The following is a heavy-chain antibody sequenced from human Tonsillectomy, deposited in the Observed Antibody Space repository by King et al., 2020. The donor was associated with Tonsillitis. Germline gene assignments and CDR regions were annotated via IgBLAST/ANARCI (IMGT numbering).Heavy chain of an antibody. CDR1: GGSISSYY. D-gene: IGHD2-2*01. CDR2: IYYSGST. V-gene: IGHV4-59*01. Sequence: LPLQESGPGLVKPSETLSLTCTVSGGSISSYYWSWLRPPPGKGLEWIGYIYYSGSTNYNPSLKSRVTISVDTSKNQFSLKLSSVTAADTAVYYCAREDIVVVPAAMRDYYYMDVWGKGTTVTVSS. CDR3: AREDIVVVPAAMRDYYYMDV. J-gene: IGHJ6*03.